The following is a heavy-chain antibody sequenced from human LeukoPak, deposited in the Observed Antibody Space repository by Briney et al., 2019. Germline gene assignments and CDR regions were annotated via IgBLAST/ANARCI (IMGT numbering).Heavy chain of an antibody. D-gene: IGHD3-22*01. CDR3: AKDRPRTRYYDSSGSPDH. CDR2: ISYDGSNK. Sequence: PGRSLRLSCAASGFTFSSYGMHWVRQAPGKGLEWVAVISYDGSNKYYADSVKGRSTISRDNSKNTLYVQMNSLRAEDTAVYYCAKDRPRTRYYDSSGSPDHWGQGTLVTVSS. J-gene: IGHJ4*02. CDR1: GFTFSSYG. V-gene: IGHV3-30*18.